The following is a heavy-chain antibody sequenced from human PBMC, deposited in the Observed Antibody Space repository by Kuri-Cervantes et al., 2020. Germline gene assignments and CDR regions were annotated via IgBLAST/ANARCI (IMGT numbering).Heavy chain of an antibody. CDR3: ARDSGSGSYSAYYGMDV. CDR1: GFTFSSYG. D-gene: IGHD3-10*01. V-gene: IGHV3-33*01. CDR2: IWYDGSNK. J-gene: IGHJ6*02. Sequence: LSLTCAASGFTFSSYGMHWVRQAPGKGLEWVAVIWYDGSNKYYADSVKGRFTISRDNSKNTLYLQMNSLRAEDTAVYYCARDSGSGSYSAYYGMDVWAKGPRSPSP.